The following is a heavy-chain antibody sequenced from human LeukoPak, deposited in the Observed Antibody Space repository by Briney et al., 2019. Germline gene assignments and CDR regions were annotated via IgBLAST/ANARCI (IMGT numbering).Heavy chain of an antibody. CDR3: ARGLGNYGY. CDR2: IYTSGST. V-gene: IGHV4-4*07. J-gene: IGHJ4*02. CDR1: GGSISSYY. D-gene: IGHD5-12*01. Sequence: PSETLSLTCTVSGGSISSYYWSWIRQPAGKGLKWIGRIYTSGSTIYNPSLMSRVTISVDKSKNQFSLKLSSVTAADTAVYYCARGLGNYGYWGQGTLVTVSS.